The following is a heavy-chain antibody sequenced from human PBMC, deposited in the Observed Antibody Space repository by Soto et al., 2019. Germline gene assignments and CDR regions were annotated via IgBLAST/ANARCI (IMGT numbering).Heavy chain of an antibody. CDR2: IRSKANSYAT. CDR3: TSTYGDEADY. V-gene: IGHV3-73*01. J-gene: IGHJ4*02. CDR1: GFTFSGSA. D-gene: IGHD4-17*01. Sequence: EVQLVESGGGLVQPGGSLKLSCAASGFTFSGSAMHWVRQASGKGLEWVGRIRSKANSYATAYAASVKGRFTISRDDSKNTAYLQMNSLKTEDTAVYYCTSTYGDEADYWGQGTLFTVSS.